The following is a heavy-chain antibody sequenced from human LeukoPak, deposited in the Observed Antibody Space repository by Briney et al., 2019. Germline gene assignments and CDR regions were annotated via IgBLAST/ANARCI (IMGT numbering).Heavy chain of an antibody. J-gene: IGHJ2*01. Sequence: SETLSLTCTVSGGSISSGSYYWSWIRQPAGKGLEWIGRIYTSGSTNYNPSLKSRVTISVDTSKNQFSLKLSSVTAADTAVYYCARDLFPGVITMIVEPPAGYFDLWGRGTLVTVSS. CDR2: IYTSGST. V-gene: IGHV4-61*02. D-gene: IGHD3-22*01. CDR1: GGSISSGSYY. CDR3: ARDLFPGVITMIVEPPAGYFDL.